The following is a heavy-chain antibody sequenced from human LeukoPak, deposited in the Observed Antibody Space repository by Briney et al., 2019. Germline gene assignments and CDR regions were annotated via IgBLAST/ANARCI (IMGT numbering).Heavy chain of an antibody. D-gene: IGHD3-22*01. V-gene: IGHV3-30*18. Sequence: HPGRSLRLSCTASGFTFSSYGMHWVRQAPGKGLEWVADISYDGSNKYYADSVKGQFTISRDNSKNTLYLQMNSLRAEDTAVYYCAKSSMIVVVIPLYFEDWGQGTLVTVSS. CDR1: GFTFSSYG. J-gene: IGHJ4*02. CDR2: ISYDGSNK. CDR3: AKSSMIVVVIPLYFED.